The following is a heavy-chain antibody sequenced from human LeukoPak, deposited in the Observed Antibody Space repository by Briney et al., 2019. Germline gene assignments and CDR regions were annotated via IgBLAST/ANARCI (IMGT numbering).Heavy chain of an antibody. CDR3: ARGYSGSYLVDY. V-gene: IGHV3-21*01. CDR2: INSFISYI. J-gene: IGHJ4*02. Sequence: GGSLRLSCAASGFTFSSYSMNWVRQAPGKGLEWVSSINSFISYIYYADSVKGRFTISRDNAKNSLYLQMNSLRAEDTALYYCARGYSGSYLVDYWGQGTLVTVSS. CDR1: GFTFSSYS. D-gene: IGHD1-26*01.